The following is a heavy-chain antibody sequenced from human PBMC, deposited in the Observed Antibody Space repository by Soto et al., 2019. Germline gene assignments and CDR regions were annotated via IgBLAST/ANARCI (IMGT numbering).Heavy chain of an antibody. CDR3: AKDGDLYSGYFDY. D-gene: IGHD3-10*01. CDR2: LTSTGGT. J-gene: IGHJ4*02. CDR1: GFIFNSYA. V-gene: IGHV3-23*01. Sequence: EVQLLESGGGLVQPGGSLRLSCAASGFIFNSYAMSWVRQAPGKGLEWVSTLTSTGGTYYADSMKGRFPISRDNSKNTLYLQMNNLRAEDTAVYYCAKDGDLYSGYFDYWGQGTLVTVSS.